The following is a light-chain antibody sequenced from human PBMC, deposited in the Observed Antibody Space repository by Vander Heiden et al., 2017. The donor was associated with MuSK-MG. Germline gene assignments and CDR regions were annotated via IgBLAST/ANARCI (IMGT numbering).Light chain of an antibody. V-gene: IGLV2-11*01. Sequence: QSALTQPRSVSGSPGQSVTISCTGTSSDVGGYNYVSWYQQHPGKALKLMIYDVSKRPSGVPDRFSGSKSGNTASLTISGLQAEDEADYYCCSYAGSYIPVVFGGGTKLTVL. CDR2: DVS. J-gene: IGLJ2*01. CDR3: CSYAGSYIPVV. CDR1: SSDVGGYNY.